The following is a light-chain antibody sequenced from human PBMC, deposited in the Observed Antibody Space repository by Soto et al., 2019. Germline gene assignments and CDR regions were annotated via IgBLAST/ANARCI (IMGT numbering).Light chain of an antibody. CDR2: GAS. CDR1: QSVSSSY. Sequence: EIVLTQSPGTLSLSPGERATLSCRASQSVSSSYLAWYQQKPGQAPRLLIYGASIRATGIPDRFSGSGSGTDFTLTISRLEPEDAPVYYCQQFGGSPRTFGQGTRVEI. CDR3: QQFGGSPRT. J-gene: IGKJ1*01. V-gene: IGKV3-20*01.